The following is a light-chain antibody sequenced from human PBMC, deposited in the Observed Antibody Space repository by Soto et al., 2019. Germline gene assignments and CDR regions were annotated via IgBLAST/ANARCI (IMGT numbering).Light chain of an antibody. Sequence: EIVLTQSPGTLSLSPGERATLSCRASQIVTSDYLAWYQQKPGQAPRLLIHGASTRASGIPDRFIGSGSGKNFTLTITRLEPEDFAVFHCQQYGRSPATFGQGTKLEIK. CDR2: GAS. V-gene: IGKV3-20*01. J-gene: IGKJ2*01. CDR1: QIVTSDY. CDR3: QQYGRSPAT.